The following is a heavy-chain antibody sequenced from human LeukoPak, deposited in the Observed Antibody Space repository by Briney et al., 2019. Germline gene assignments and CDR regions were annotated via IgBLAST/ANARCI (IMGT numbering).Heavy chain of an antibody. CDR2: ISAYNGNT. CDR1: GYTFSSYG. D-gene: IGHD6-13*01. V-gene: IGHV1-18*01. Sequence: GASVKVSCKASGYTFSSYGISWMRQAPGQGLEWMGWISAYNGNTNYAQKLQGRVTMTTDTSTSTAYMELRSLRSDDTAVYYCARSPPYQQLVHFDYWGQGTLVTVSS. CDR3: ARSPPYQQLVHFDY. J-gene: IGHJ4*02.